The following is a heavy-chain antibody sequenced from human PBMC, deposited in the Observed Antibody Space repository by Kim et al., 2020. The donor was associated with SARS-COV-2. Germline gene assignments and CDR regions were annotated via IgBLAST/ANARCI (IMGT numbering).Heavy chain of an antibody. J-gene: IGHJ4*02. CDR3: ARDRGPIVVVPAEGIDY. V-gene: IGHV3-11*05. D-gene: IGHD2-2*01. Sequence: VKGRFTISGDNAKTSLYLQMNRLRAEDTAVYYCARDRGPIVVVPAEGIDYWGQGTLVTVSS.